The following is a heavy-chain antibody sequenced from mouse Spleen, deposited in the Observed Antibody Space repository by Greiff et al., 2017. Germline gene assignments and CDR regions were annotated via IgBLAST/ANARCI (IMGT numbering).Heavy chain of an antibody. CDR1: GYAFSSYW. J-gene: IGHJ3*01. Sequence: VKLMESGAELVKPGASVKISCKASGYAFSSYWMNWVKQRPGKGLEWIGQIYPGDGDTNYNGKFKGKATLTADKSSSTAYMQLSSLTSEDSAVYFCARVNYGNLAYWGQGTLVTVSA. CDR2: IYPGDGDT. D-gene: IGHD2-1*01. CDR3: ARVNYGNLAY. V-gene: IGHV1-80*01.